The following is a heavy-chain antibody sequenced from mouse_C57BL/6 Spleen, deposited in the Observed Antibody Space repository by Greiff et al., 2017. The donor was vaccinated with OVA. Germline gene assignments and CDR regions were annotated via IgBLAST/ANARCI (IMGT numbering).Heavy chain of an antibody. V-gene: IGHV1-52*01. CDR1: GYTFTSYW. CDR3: ARSPSYYGSSFDY. J-gene: IGHJ2*01. D-gene: IGHD1-1*01. CDR2: IDPSDSET. Sequence: VQLQQPGAELVRPGSSVKLSCKASGYTFTSYWMHWVKQRPIQGLEWIGNIDPSDSETHYNQKFKDKATLTVDKSSSTAYMQLSSLTSEDSAVYYSARSPSYYGSSFDYWGQGTTLTVSS.